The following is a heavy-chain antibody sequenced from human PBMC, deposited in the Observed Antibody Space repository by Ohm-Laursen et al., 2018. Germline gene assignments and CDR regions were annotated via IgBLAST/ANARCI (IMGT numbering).Heavy chain of an antibody. CDR3: VLYSSFSVS. Sequence: TLSLTCTVSGGSLRNYYWSWIRQPPGKGLEWIGYIYYNGNPRYNPSLESRVTISVDPSKNQFSLKLISVTAADTALYYCVLYSSFSVSWGQGTLVTVSS. J-gene: IGHJ5*02. D-gene: IGHD6-6*01. CDR2: IYYNGNP. CDR1: GGSLRNYY. V-gene: IGHV4-59*08.